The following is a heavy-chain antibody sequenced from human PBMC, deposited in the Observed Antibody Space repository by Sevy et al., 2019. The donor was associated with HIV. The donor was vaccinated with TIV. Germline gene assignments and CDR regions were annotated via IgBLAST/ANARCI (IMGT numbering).Heavy chain of an antibody. Sequence: ASVKVSCKASGDTFGNYAIAWVRQAPGQGLEWVGGIIPVFGSANSAQKFQDRVTITADVSTSTAYMELRRLRSEDTAVYYCARSNPDGYNYSYYYGMDVWGQGTTVTASS. CDR3: ARSNPDGYNYSYYYGMDV. J-gene: IGHJ6*02. D-gene: IGHD5-12*01. CDR1: GDTFGNYA. CDR2: IIPVFGSA. V-gene: IGHV1-69*13.